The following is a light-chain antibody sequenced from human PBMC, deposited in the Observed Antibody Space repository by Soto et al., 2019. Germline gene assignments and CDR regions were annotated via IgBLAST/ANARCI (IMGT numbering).Light chain of an antibody. CDR1: QSISSW. J-gene: IGKJ1*01. CDR3: QQYYSFPWT. Sequence: DIQMTQSPSTLSASVGASVTIPCRASQSISSWLAWYQQKPGKAPKLLIYTASNLESGVPSRFRGSGSGTDFTLTISCLQSEDFATYYCQQYYSFPWTFGQGTKVDIK. V-gene: IGKV1-5*03. CDR2: TAS.